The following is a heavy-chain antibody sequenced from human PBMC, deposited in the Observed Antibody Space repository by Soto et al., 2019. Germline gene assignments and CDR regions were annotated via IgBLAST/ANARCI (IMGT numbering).Heavy chain of an antibody. D-gene: IGHD3-22*01. CDR3: AIGDSSGYYPLLYYYGVDV. Sequence: ASVKVSCKASGYTFTGYYMHWVRQAPGQGLEWMGWINPNSGGTNYAQKFQGWVTMTRDTSISTAYMELSRLRSDDTAVYYCAIGDSSGYYPLLYYYGVDVWGQGTTVTISS. J-gene: IGHJ6*02. CDR1: GYTFTGYY. CDR2: INPNSGGT. V-gene: IGHV1-2*04.